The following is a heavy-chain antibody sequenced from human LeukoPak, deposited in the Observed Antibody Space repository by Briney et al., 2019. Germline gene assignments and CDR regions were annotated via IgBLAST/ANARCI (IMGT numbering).Heavy chain of an antibody. J-gene: IGHJ6*01. Sequence: SVKVSCKASGGTFTSYTISWVRQAPGQGLEWMGGIIPILGIANYVQKFWGRVTISADTSTSTAYMQLSSLRSEDTAVYCCAREFYGAGSYLNGMDVWGEGTTVTVSS. CDR1: GGTFTSYT. CDR2: IIPILGIA. D-gene: IGHD3-10*01. V-gene: IGHV1-69*10. CDR3: AREFYGAGSYLNGMDV.